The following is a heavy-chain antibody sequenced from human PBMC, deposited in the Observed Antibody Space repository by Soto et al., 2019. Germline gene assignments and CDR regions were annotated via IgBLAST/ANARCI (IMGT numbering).Heavy chain of an antibody. CDR1: GFTFSSYG. J-gene: IGHJ4*02. CDR2: IWYDGSNK. Sequence: PGGSLRLSCAASGFTFSSYGMHWFRQAPGKGLEWVAVIWYDGSNKYYADSVKGRVTVSRDNSKNRLYLQMNSLRAEDTAVYYCARDQESNTPMPGYWGPGTLVTSPQ. D-gene: IGHD2-2*01. CDR3: ARDQESNTPMPGY. V-gene: IGHV3-33*01.